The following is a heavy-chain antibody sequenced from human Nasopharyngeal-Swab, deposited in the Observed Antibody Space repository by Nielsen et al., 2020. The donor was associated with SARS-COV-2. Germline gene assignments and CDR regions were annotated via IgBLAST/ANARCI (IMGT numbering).Heavy chain of an antibody. D-gene: IGHD4-11*01. J-gene: IGHJ5*02. CDR3: ARIGPPYSNYAVDP. V-gene: IGHV4-30-2*04. CDR2: IYHSGST. Sequence: WIRQPPGKGLEWIGYIYHSGSTYYNPSLKSRVTISADTSKNQFSLKLSSVTAADTAVYYCARIGPPYSNYAVDPWGQGTLVTVSS.